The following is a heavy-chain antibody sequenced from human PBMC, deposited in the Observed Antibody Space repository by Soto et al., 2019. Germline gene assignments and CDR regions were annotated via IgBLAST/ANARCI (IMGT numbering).Heavy chain of an antibody. CDR3: ARGRSYDGHQVTNYFMDV. V-gene: IGHV4-39*01. CDR2: IQYSGGT. Sequence: QLQLQESGPGLVKPSETLSLTCTVSGASISDCCSYWVWIRRAPGRGLEWIGSIQYSGGTYFESFITSRAAISEETSNNRLSLRLFSVTAADTAVYYCARGRSYDGHQVTNYFMDVWGKGTTVTVSS. CDR1: GASISDCCSY. D-gene: IGHD2-8*01. J-gene: IGHJ6*03.